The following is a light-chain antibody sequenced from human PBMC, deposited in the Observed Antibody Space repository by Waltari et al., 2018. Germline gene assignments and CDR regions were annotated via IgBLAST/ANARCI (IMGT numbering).Light chain of an antibody. J-gene: IGLJ2*01. CDR3: QSYDSSLGGSV. CDR2: GHS. CDR1: SSNIGAGYD. V-gene: IGLV1-40*01. Sequence: QSVLTQPPSVSGAPGQRVTISCTGSSSNIGAGYDVHWYQQLPGTAPKPLIYGHSNRPSGVPDLFSGSKSGTSASLAITGLQAEDEADYYCQSYDSSLGGSVFGGGTKLTVL.